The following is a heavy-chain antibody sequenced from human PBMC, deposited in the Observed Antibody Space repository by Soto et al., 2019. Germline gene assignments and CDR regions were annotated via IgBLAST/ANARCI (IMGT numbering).Heavy chain of an antibody. J-gene: IGHJ4*02. CDR1: GGTFSNYA. V-gene: IGHV1-69*01. Sequence: QVQLVQSGAEVKKPGSSVKVSCKVSGGTFSNYAFNWVRQAPGHGIEWMGGIVPMFGTINHAQKFQGRVTINADESTSTAYMELISLIFEDTAVYYCARDPGYSSGLGDYWGQGTLVTVSS. D-gene: IGHD5-18*01. CDR2: IVPMFGTI. CDR3: ARDPGYSSGLGDY.